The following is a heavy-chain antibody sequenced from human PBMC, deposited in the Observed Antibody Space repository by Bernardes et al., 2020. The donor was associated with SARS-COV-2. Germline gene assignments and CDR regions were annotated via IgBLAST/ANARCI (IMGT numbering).Heavy chain of an antibody. V-gene: IGHV3-20*04. D-gene: IGHD3-9*01. J-gene: IGHJ4*02. CDR2: INWNSGTT. CDR3: TRAVNYDILTNYFDY. Sequence: GGSLRLSCAASGFTFDDYAMSWVRQAPGKGLEWVSAINWNSGTTVYGGSVKGRFTISRDNAKKSLYLQMNSLSADDTALYYCTRAVNYDILTNYFDYWGQGTLVTVSS. CDR1: GFTFDDYA.